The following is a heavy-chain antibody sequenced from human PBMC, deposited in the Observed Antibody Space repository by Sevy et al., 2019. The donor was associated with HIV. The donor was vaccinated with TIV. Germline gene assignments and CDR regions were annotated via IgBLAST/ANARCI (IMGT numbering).Heavy chain of an antibody. J-gene: IGHJ5*02. D-gene: IGHD6-13*01. Sequence: GGSLRLSCAASGFTVSSNYMSWVRQAPGKGLEWVSVIYSGGSTYYADSVKGRFTISRDNSKNTLYLQMNSLRAEDTAVYYCAREYSGSWRWFDPWGQGTLVTVSS. CDR1: GFTVSSNY. CDR2: IYSGGST. V-gene: IGHV3-53*01. CDR3: AREYSGSWRWFDP.